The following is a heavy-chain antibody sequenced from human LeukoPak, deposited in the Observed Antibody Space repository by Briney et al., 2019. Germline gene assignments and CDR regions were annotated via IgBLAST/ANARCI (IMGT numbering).Heavy chain of an antibody. CDR2: ISSSSNTI. D-gene: IGHD3-22*01. V-gene: IGHV3-48*01. CDR3: ARLRDDTPY. CDR1: GFTFSSYN. J-gene: IGHJ4*02. Sequence: GGSLRLSCAASGFTFSSYNLNRVRQAPGKGLEWVSYISSSSNTIYYTDSVKGRFTISRDNAKNSLYLQMSSLRAEDTAIYYCARLRDDTPYWGQGTLVTASS.